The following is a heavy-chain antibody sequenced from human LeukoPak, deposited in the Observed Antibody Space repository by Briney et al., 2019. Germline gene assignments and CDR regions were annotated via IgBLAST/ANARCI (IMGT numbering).Heavy chain of an antibody. J-gene: IGHJ4*02. CDR2: FFLKGST. CDR3: ARVARCTSCFDVDY. V-gene: IGHV4-38-2*02. CDR1: GYSITSAYY. Sequence: SETLSLTCTVSGYSITSAYYWGWIRQPPGKGLEWIGSFFLKGSTYYNPSLKSRVTISVDTSKNQFSLTLSSVTAAGTAVYYCARVARCTSCFDVDYWGQGTLVTVSS. D-gene: IGHD2-2*01.